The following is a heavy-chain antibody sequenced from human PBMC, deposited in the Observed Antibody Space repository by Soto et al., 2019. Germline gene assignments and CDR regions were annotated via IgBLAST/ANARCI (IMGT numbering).Heavy chain of an antibody. V-gene: IGHV1-69*12. CDR2: IIPIFGTA. D-gene: IGHD5-18*01. CDR3: ARGRATAMVTGYYYYYGMDV. J-gene: IGHJ6*02. Sequence: QVQLVQSGAEVKKPGSSVNVSCKASGGTFSSYAISWVRQAPGQGLEWMGGIIPIFGTANYAQKFQGRVTITADESTSTAYMELSSLRSEDTAVYYCARGRATAMVTGYYYYYGMDVWGQGTTVTVSS. CDR1: GGTFSSYA.